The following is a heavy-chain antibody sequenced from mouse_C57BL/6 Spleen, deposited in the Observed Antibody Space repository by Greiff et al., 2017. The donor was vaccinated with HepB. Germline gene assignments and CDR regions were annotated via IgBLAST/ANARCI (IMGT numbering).Heavy chain of an antibody. CDR1: GFSFNTYA. D-gene: IGHD2-4*01. V-gene: IGHV10-1*01. CDR3: VSDYDYIWFAY. J-gene: IGHJ3*01. Sequence: GGGLVQPKGSLKLSCAASGFSFNTYAMNWVRQAPGKGLEWVARIRSKSNNYATYYADSVKDRFTISRDDSESMLYLQMNNLKTEDTAMYYCVSDYDYIWFAYWGQGTLVTVSA. CDR2: IRSKSNNYAT.